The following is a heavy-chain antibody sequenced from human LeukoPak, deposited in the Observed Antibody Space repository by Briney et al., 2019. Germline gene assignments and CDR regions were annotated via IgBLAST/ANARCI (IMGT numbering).Heavy chain of an antibody. CDR1: GGSVRSSNYY. V-gene: IGHV4-39*07. CDR3: VRDRGGYYSLDY. J-gene: IGHJ4*02. D-gene: IGHD1-26*01. Sequence: SETLSLTCIVSGGSVRSSNYYWGWIRQPPGKGLEWIGYISYSGTTHYSPSLKSRVTISLDTSKNEFSLKLNSVTAADTAVYHCVRDRGGYYSLDYWGQGTLVTVSS. CDR2: ISYSGTT.